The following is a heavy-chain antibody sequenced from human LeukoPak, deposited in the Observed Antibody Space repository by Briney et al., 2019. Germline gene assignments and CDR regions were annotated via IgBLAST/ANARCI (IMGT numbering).Heavy chain of an antibody. Sequence: PSETLSLTCSVSGYSITSRYYWGWIRQSPGKGLEWIGTISQSGSTYYNASLKSRVTISLDASKNQFSLNLSSVTAADTAVYYCARGLWFGDENPPYFDYWGQGILVTVSS. CDR2: ISQSGST. V-gene: IGHV4-38-2*02. D-gene: IGHD3-10*01. CDR1: GYSITSRYY. J-gene: IGHJ4*02. CDR3: ARGLWFGDENPPYFDY.